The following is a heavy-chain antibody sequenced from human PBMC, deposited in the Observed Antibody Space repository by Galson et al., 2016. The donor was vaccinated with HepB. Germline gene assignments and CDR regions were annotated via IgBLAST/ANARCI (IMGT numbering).Heavy chain of an antibody. V-gene: IGHV3-23*01. Sequence: SLRLSCAVSGFTFSSHAMSWVRQAPGKGLEWVSSISISGDNRNYADSVKGRFTISRDNAKNTLYLRINSLRAEDTAVYYCAKGRDFDWLGQLDPWGQGTLVTVSS. CDR2: ISISGDNR. D-gene: IGHD3-9*01. J-gene: IGHJ5*02. CDR1: GFTFSSHA. CDR3: AKGRDFDWLGQLDP.